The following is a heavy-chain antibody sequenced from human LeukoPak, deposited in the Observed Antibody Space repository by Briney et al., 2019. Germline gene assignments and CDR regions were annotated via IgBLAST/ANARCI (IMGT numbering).Heavy chain of an antibody. CDR3: AKGLDIVVPYYAMDV. CDR2: ISSSGSGGNT. Sequence: GGSLRLSCAASGFTVSSNYMSWVRQAPGKGLEWVSGISSSGSGGNTYYADSVKGRFTISRDNSKNTLYLQMNSLRAEDTAVYYCAKGLDIVVPYYAMDVWGQGTTVTVSS. J-gene: IGHJ6*02. D-gene: IGHD2-2*01. V-gene: IGHV3-23*01. CDR1: GFTVSSNY.